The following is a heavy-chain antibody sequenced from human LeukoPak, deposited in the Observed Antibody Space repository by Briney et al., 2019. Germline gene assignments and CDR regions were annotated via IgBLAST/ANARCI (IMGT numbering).Heavy chain of an antibody. CDR2: IYHSGST. V-gene: IGHV4-38-2*01. J-gene: IGHJ3*02. CDR1: GYSISSGYY. CDR3: ARRLEYSSGWYGNDAFDI. D-gene: IGHD6-19*01. Sequence: SETLSLTCAVSGYSISSGYYWGWIRQPPGKGLEWIGSIYHSGSTYYNPSLQSRVTISVDTSKTQFSLKLSSVTAADTAVYYCARRLEYSSGWYGNDAFDIWGQGKMVTVSS.